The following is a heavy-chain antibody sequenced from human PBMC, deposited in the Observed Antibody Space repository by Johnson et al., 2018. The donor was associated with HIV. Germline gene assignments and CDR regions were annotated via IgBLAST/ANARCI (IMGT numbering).Heavy chain of an antibody. CDR1: GFNFSSYG. CDR2: IGSNT. Sequence: QMQLVDSGGGVVQPGRSLRLSCAASGFNFSSYGMHWVRQAPGKGLEWVSSIGSNTHYADSVKVRFTISRDNSRNTLYLQMISLRAEDTAVYSCAKDKQPGNWRYDALDIWGQGTTVIVSS. CDR3: AKDKQPGNWRYDALDI. V-gene: IGHV3-NL1*01. J-gene: IGHJ3*02. D-gene: IGHD1-1*01.